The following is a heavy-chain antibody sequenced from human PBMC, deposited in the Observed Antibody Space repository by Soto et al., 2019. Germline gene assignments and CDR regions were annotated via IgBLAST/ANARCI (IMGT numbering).Heavy chain of an antibody. Sequence: SETLSLTCAVYGGSFSGYYWIWIRQPPGKGLEWIGEINHSGSTNYNPSLKSRVTISVDTSKNQFSLKLSSVTAADTAVYYCARGLIAARDRGSQTFDYWGQGTLVTVSS. V-gene: IGHV4-34*01. CDR2: INHSGST. CDR1: GGSFSGYY. CDR3: ARGLIAARDRGSQTFDY. J-gene: IGHJ4*02. D-gene: IGHD6-6*01.